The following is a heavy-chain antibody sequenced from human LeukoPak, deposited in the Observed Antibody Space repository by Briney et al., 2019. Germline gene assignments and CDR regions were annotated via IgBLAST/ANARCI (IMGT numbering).Heavy chain of an antibody. D-gene: IGHD2-15*01. V-gene: IGHV4-59*01. J-gene: IGHJ4*02. CDR1: GDSISTYY. Sequence: SETLSLTCSLSGDSISTYYWIWIRQPPGKGLEWIGYIYYSGSTNYNPSLKSRVSISVDTSKNQFSLKLSSVTAADAAVYYCATAVVVVGSTRGYYFDYWGQGTLVTVSS. CDR2: IYYSGST. CDR3: ATAVVVVGSTRGYYFDY.